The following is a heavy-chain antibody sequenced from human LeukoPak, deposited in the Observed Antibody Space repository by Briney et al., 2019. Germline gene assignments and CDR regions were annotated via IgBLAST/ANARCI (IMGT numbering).Heavy chain of an antibody. D-gene: IGHD2-2*01. V-gene: IGHV1-69*13. CDR2: IIPIFGTA. J-gene: IGHJ6*02. CDR1: GGTFSSYA. CDR3: ASGEEDIVVVPAAMDYYYYGMDV. Sequence: ASVKVSCKASGGTFSSYAISWVRQAPGQGLEWMGGIIPIFGTANYAQKFQGRVTITADESTSTAYMELSSLRSEGTAVYYCASGEEDIVVVPAAMDYYYYGMDVWGQGTTVTVSS.